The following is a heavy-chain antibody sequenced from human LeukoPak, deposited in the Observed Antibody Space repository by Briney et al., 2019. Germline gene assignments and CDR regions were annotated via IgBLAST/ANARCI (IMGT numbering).Heavy chain of an antibody. D-gene: IGHD1-14*01. V-gene: IGHV4-39*07. CDR2: IYYSGST. CDR3: AREFYTTKYKSWFDP. J-gene: IGHJ5*02. Sequence: PSETLSLTCTVSGGSISSSGYYWGWLRQPPGKGLEWIGSIYYSGSTYYSPSLKSRVTISRDTSKNQVSLKVTSVTAADTAVYYCAREFYTTKYKSWFDPWGQGILVTVSS. CDR1: GGSISSSGYY.